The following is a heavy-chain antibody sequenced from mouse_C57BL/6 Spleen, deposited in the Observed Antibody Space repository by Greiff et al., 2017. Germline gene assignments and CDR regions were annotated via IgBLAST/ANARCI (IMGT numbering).Heavy chain of an antibody. CDR1: GYTFTDYY. J-gene: IGHJ3*01. D-gene: IGHD1-1*01. V-gene: IGHV1-26*01. CDR2: INPNNGGT. CDR3: ARGYYGSSCWFAY. Sequence: VQLQQSGPELVKPGASVKISCKASGYTFTDYYMNWVKQSHGKSLEWIGDINPNNGGTSYNQKFKGKATLTVDKSSSTAYMELRSLTSEDSAVYYCARGYYGSSCWFAYWGKGTLVTVSA.